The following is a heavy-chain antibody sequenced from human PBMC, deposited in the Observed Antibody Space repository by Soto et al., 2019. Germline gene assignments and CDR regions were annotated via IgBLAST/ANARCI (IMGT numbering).Heavy chain of an antibody. Sequence: QVQLVESGGGVVQPGRSLRLSCAASGFAFRTYGMHGVRQAPGKGLEWLAIIWFDVSNTHYADSVKGRFIVSRDNSMNTVYLHMSSQRAEDTAVYNYARDQGTLVSGVLGGWFPARGQGTQVTVSS. CDR3: ARDQGTLVSGVLGGWFPA. CDR2: IWFDVSNT. CDR1: GFAFRTYG. J-gene: IGHJ5*02. D-gene: IGHD3-10*01. V-gene: IGHV3-33*01.